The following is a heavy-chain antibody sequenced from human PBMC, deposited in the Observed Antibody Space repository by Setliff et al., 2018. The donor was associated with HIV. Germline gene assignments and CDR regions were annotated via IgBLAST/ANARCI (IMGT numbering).Heavy chain of an antibody. Sequence: SETPSLTCTVSGDSISSRSYLWGWIRQPPGKGLAWIASMSYSGTSYYNPSLKSRVSISVDTSKNRFSLRLTSVTAADTAVYYCARQYQLYGDTYRYFDFWGQGTLVTVSS. CDR3: ARQYQLYGDTYRYFDF. J-gene: IGHJ4*02. D-gene: IGHD4-17*01. CDR2: MSYSGTS. V-gene: IGHV4-39*01. CDR1: GDSISSRSYL.